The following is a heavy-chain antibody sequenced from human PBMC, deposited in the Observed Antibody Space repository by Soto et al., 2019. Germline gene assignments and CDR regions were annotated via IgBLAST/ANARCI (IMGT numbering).Heavy chain of an antibody. Sequence: EVQLVESGGGLVQPGGSLKLSCAASGFTFSGSAMHWVRQASGKGLEWVGRIRSKANSYATAYAASVKGRFTISRDDSXNTAYLQMNSLKTEDTAVYYCTRHNPTTVVNWFDPWGKGTLVTVSS. CDR2: IRSKANSYAT. D-gene: IGHD4-17*01. V-gene: IGHV3-73*01. CDR1: GFTFSGSA. CDR3: TRHNPTTVVNWFDP. J-gene: IGHJ5*02.